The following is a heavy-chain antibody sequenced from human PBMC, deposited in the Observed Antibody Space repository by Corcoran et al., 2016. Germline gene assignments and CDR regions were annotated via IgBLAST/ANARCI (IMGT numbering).Heavy chain of an antibody. Sequence: QVQLVQSGAEVKKPGASVKVSCKASGYTFINHDINWVRQATGQGLEWMGWMNSNSGNTGYARMFQGRVTMTRDTSIDTAYLELSSLRYDDTAVYFCMRGSGQDGRDWFDPWGQGTAVIVSS. J-gene: IGHJ5*02. CDR2: MNSNSGNT. D-gene: IGHD6-19*01. V-gene: IGHV1-8*01. CDR1: GYTFINHD. CDR3: MRGSGQDGRDWFDP.